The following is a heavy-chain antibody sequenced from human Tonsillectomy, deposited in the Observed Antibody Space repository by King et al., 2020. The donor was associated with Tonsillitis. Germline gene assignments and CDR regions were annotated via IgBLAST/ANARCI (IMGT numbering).Heavy chain of an antibody. CDR1: CGSFSGYY. CDR2: VNHSGST. V-gene: IGHV4-34*01. Sequence: VQLQQWGAGLLKPSETLSLTCAVYCGSFSGYYWNWIRQPPGKGLEWIVEVNHSGSTNYKPSLKSRVTMSVDTSKNQFSLNLSSVTAAATAVYYCASGVWNPPYSYYGMNVWGQGTTVTVSS. J-gene: IGHJ6*02. CDR3: ASGVWNPPYSYYGMNV. D-gene: IGHD1-1*01.